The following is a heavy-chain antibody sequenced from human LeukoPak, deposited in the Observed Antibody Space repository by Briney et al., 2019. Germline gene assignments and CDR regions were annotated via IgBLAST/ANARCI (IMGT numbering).Heavy chain of an antibody. CDR3: ARTNDRELDY. D-gene: IGHD1-26*01. J-gene: IGHJ4*02. Sequence: SLRLSCAASGFTFSSYHMNWVRQAPGKGLEWVSYISTFSSTIYYADSVKGRFTISRDDANSLVYLQMNSLRAEDTAVYYCARTNDRELDYWGQGTLLTAYS. CDR1: GFTFSSYH. CDR2: ISTFSSTI. V-gene: IGHV3-48*01.